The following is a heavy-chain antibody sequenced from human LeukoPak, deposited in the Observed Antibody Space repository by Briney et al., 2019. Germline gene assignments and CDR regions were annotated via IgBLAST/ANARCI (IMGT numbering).Heavy chain of an antibody. V-gene: IGHV4-30-2*01. D-gene: IGHD6-13*01. CDR3: ARGRRAAAGTFDY. CDR1: GGSISSGGYS. J-gene: IGHJ4*02. Sequence: PSETLSLTCAVSGGSISSGGYSWSWIRQPPGKGLVWIGYIYHSGSTCYNPSLKSRVTISVDRSKNQFSLKLSSVTAADTAVYYCARGRRAAAGTFDYWGQGTLVTVSS. CDR2: IYHSGST.